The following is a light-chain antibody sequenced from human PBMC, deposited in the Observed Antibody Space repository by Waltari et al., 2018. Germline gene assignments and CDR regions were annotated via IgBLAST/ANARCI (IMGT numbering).Light chain of an antibody. V-gene: IGKV1-8*01. CDR2: AAS. CDR3: QQYYSNPAT. CDR1: QGISSY. J-gene: IGKJ1*01. Sequence: AIRITQSPSSLSASTGDRVTITCRASQGISSYLAWYQQKPGKAPKGLIYAASTLQSGVPSRFSGSGSGTDFTLTISCLQSEDFAIYYCQQYYSNPATFGQGTKVEIK.